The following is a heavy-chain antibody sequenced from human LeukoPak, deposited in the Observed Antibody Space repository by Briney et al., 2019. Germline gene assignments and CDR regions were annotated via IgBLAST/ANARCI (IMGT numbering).Heavy chain of an antibody. V-gene: IGHV1-46*01. CDR2: INPSGGST. J-gene: IGHJ5*02. Sequence: ASVKVSCKASGYTFTSYYMHWVRQAPGQGLEWMGIINPSGGSTRYAQKFQGRVTMTRDTSTSTVYMELISLRSEDTAVYYCARGEVYYDVLSGYAYNWFDPWGQGTLVTVSS. CDR1: GYTFTSYY. CDR3: ARGEVYYDVLSGYAYNWFDP. D-gene: IGHD3-3*01.